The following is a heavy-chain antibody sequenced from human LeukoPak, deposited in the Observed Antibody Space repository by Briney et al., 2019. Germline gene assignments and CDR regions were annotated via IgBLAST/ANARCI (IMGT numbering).Heavy chain of an antibody. V-gene: IGHV3-66*02. J-gene: IGHJ4*02. CDR3: ASGTQLWHGGN. D-gene: IGHD5-18*01. CDR1: GFTVSSTY. CDR2: IYSGGTT. Sequence: GGSLRLSCAASGFTVSSTYMSWVRQAPGKGLEWVSVIYSGGTTYYADSVKGRLTISRDNSKNTLYLQMNSLRAEDTAVYYWASGTQLWHGGNWGQGTLVTVSS.